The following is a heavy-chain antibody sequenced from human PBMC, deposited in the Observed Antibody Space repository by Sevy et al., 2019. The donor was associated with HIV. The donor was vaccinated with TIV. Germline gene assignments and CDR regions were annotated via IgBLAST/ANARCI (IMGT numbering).Heavy chain of an antibody. Sequence: GGSLRLSCVVSGFSVISNYMSWVRQAPGKGLEWVSNIYSDGRTYYADSVMGRFTISRDTSKNTMYLEMKSLRAEDTAVYYCTREGIDLGEDNYYGMDVWGHGTTVTVSS. CDR1: GFSVISNY. CDR2: IYSDGRT. J-gene: IGHJ6*02. D-gene: IGHD3-16*01. V-gene: IGHV3-53*01. CDR3: TREGIDLGEDNYYGMDV.